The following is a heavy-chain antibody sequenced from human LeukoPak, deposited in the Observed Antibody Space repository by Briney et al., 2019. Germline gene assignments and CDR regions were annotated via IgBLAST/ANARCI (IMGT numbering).Heavy chain of an antibody. Sequence: LAGRSLRLSCAASGFTFSSYGMHWVRQAPGKGLEWVAVISYDGSNKYYADSVKGRFTISRDNSENTLYLQMNSLRAEDTAVYYCARDDAGTTVVTPGAFDIWGQGTMVTVSS. CDR1: GFTFSSYG. CDR3: ARDDAGTTVVTPGAFDI. CDR2: ISYDGSNK. V-gene: IGHV3-30*03. J-gene: IGHJ3*02. D-gene: IGHD4-23*01.